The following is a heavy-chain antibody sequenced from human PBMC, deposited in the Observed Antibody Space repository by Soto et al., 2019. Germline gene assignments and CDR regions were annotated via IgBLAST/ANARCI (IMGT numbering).Heavy chain of an antibody. CDR3: ARDYYDKGGAFDI. CDR1: GGSISSFY. Sequence: SETLSLTCTVSGGSISSFYWSWIPQPAGKGLEWIGRIYTSGSTNYNPSLKSRVTMSVDTSKNQFPLKLSSVTAADTAVYYCARDYYDKGGAFDIWGQGTMVTVSS. CDR2: IYTSGST. V-gene: IGHV4-4*07. J-gene: IGHJ3*02. D-gene: IGHD3-22*01.